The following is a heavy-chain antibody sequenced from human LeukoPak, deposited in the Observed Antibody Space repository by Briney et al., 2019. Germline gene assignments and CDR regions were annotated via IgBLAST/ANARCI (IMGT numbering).Heavy chain of an antibody. J-gene: IGHJ6*03. D-gene: IGHD3-16*01. Sequence: SETLSLTCTVSSASISGYVWSWVRQPAGNRLEWIGRIYSSGSSSYNPTLKRPVTMSIDTSKNQFSLKVSSVTAADTAVYYCARAGDFARNQRTYYMDVWGKGTTVTVSS. V-gene: IGHV4-4*07. CDR3: ARAGDFARNQRTYYMDV. CDR1: SASISGYV. CDR2: IYSSGSS.